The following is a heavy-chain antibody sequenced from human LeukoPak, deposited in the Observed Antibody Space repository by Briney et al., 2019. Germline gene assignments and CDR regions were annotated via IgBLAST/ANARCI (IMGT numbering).Heavy chain of an antibody. CDR1: VYTFSSYT. V-gene: IGHV3-23*01. CDR3: AKALV. Sequence: GGSLRVSCAAPVYTFSSYTMSWVRQALGKGVGWVSDIIVSGGSTYYAESVKGRFTISRDNSKNTLYPQMNSLRAEDTAVYYCAKALVWGQGSLVTVSS. CDR2: IIVSGGST. J-gene: IGHJ1*01.